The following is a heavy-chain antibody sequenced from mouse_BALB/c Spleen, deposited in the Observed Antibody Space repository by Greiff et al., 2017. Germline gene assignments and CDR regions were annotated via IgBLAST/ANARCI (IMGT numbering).Heavy chain of an antibody. CDR1: GYAFSSSW. CDR2: IYPGDGDT. Sequence: QVQLKESGPELVKPGASVKISCKASGYAFSSSWMNWVKQRPGQGLEWIGRIYPGDGDTNYNGKFKGKATLTADKSSSTAYMQLSSLTSVDSAVYFCARGDYDRGFAYWGQGTLVTVSA. D-gene: IGHD2-4*01. CDR3: ARGDYDRGFAY. V-gene: IGHV1-82*01. J-gene: IGHJ3*01.